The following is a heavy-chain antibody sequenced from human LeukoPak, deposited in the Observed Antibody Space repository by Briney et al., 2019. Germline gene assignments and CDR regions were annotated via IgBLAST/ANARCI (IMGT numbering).Heavy chain of an antibody. CDR3: ARDSTAFDY. CDR1: GDSVSSSRAT. Sequence: SQTLSLTCAISGDSVSSSRATWNWIRQPPSRGLEWLVRTYYRSKLYNDYAVSLKSRITINPNTSKNQFSLHLNSVTPEDTAVYYCARDSTAFDYWGQGTLVTVSS. J-gene: IGHJ4*02. CDR2: TYYRSKLYN. V-gene: IGHV6-1*01.